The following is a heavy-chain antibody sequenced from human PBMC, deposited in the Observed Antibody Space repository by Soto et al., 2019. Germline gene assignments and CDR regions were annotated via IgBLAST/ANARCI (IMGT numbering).Heavy chain of an antibody. Sequence: GASVKVSCKASGGTFSSYTISWVRQAPGQGLEWMGRIIPILGIANFAQKFQGRVTITADKSTSTAYMELSSLRSEDTAVYYCARAFRRVDGYCSSTSCQNWFDPWGQGTLVTVSS. CDR2: IIPILGIA. J-gene: IGHJ5*02. V-gene: IGHV1-69*02. D-gene: IGHD2-2*01. CDR3: ARAFRRVDGYCSSTSCQNWFDP. CDR1: GGTFSSYT.